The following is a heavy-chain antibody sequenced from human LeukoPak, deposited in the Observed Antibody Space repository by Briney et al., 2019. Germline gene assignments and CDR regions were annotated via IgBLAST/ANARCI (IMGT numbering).Heavy chain of an antibody. Sequence: PGGSLRLSCPASGFTVSTNYMSWVRQAPGKGLEWVSIIYSGGSTSYADSVKGRFTISRDISKNTLFLQMSSLRAEDTAVYYCARSPRIYDNSGYYLVEYFDLWGRGTLVTVSS. CDR2: IYSGGST. CDR3: ARSPRIYDNSGYYLVEYFDL. CDR1: GFTVSTNY. V-gene: IGHV3-53*01. D-gene: IGHD3-22*01. J-gene: IGHJ2*01.